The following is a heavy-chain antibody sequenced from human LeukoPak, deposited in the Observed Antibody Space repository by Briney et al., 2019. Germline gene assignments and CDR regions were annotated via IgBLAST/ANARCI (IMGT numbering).Heavy chain of an antibody. CDR2: ISLSTTSI. CDR1: GFTFSSYN. CDR3: ARAKPKNMVRGLIMRRESRYYFDY. J-gene: IGHJ4*02. Sequence: GGSLRLSCAASGFTFSSYNMNWVRQAPGKGLEWVSYISLSTTSIYYADSVKGRFTISRDNSKSTLYIQMNSLRAEDTAVYYCARAKPKNMVRGLIMRRESRYYFDYWGQGTLVTVSS. D-gene: IGHD3-10*01. V-gene: IGHV3-48*01.